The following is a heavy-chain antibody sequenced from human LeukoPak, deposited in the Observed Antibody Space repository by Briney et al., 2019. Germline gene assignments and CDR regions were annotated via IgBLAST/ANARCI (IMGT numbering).Heavy chain of an antibody. CDR3: ARDPFSCPDY. J-gene: IGHJ4*02. V-gene: IGHV3-7*05. CDR1: GFTFSSFW. CDR2: IKQDGGEK. D-gene: IGHD2-2*01. Sequence: GGSLRLSCAASGFTFSSFWMSWVRQAPGKGLEWLANIKQDGGEKNYVDPVKGRFTISRDNAKNSLFLQMNSLTAEDTAVYYCARDPFSCPDYWGQGTLVTVSS.